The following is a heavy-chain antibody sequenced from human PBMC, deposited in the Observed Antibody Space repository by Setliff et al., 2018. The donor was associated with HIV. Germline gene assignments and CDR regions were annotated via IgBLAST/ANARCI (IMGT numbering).Heavy chain of an antibody. V-gene: IGHV4-4*09. CDR1: GGSMSPYY. D-gene: IGHD6-13*01. CDR3: ARHVGISIGGTRGDFDC. J-gene: IGHJ4*02. CDR2: FFSSGST. Sequence: PSETLSLTCTVSGGSMSPYYWSWIRQPPGKGLEWIGYFFSSGSTNYNPSLKSRVTISVDTSKNQFSLRLSSVTAADTAMYYCARHVGISIGGTRGDFDCWGQGTLVTVSS.